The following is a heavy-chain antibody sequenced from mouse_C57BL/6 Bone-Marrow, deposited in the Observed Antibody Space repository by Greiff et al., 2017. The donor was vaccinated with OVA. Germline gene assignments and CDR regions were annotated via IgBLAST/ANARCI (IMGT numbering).Heavy chain of an antibody. Sequence: DVHLVESGEGLVKPGGSLKLSCAASGFTFSSYAMSWFRQTPEQRLEWVAYISSGGDYIYYADTVKGRFPISRDNARNTLYLQLSSLKSADTAMYYCTRDRYFAWFAYWGQGTLVTVSA. V-gene: IGHV5-9-1*02. CDR2: ISSGGDYI. CDR3: TRDRYFAWFAY. J-gene: IGHJ3*01. CDR1: GFTFSSYA.